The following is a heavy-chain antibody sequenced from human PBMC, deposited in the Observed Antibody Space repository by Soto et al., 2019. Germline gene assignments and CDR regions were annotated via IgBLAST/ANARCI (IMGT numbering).Heavy chain of an antibody. CDR3: GTDRWEGAFDV. J-gene: IGHJ3*01. CDR2: IKEDGSVK. Sequence: GGALRRSCAAIGFSLSSNRMAWVRQIPGKGLEFVANIKEDGSVKNYVDSVKGRFSISRDNDKNSLYLQMNSLRAEDTAVYYCGTDRWEGAFDVWRQVTTVTVSS. CDR1: GFSLSSNR. V-gene: IGHV3-7*01. D-gene: IGHD1-26*01.